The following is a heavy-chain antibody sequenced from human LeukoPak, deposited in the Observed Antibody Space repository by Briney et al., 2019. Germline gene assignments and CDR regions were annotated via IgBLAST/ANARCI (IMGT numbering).Heavy chain of an antibody. D-gene: IGHD6-19*01. CDR3: ARALEYSSGWYDY. Sequence: GGSLRLSCAASGFTFSSYSMNWVRQAPGKGLEWVSSISSSSSYIYYADSVKGRFTISRDNAKNSLYLQMNSLRVEDTAVYYCARALEYSSGWYDYWGQGTLVTVSS. V-gene: IGHV3-21*01. J-gene: IGHJ4*02. CDR2: ISSSSSYI. CDR1: GFTFSSYS.